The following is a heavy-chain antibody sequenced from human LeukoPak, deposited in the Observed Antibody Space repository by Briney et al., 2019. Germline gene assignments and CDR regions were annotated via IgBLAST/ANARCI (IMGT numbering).Heavy chain of an antibody. CDR1: GYTFTTYG. V-gene: IGHV1-18*01. CDR2: ITTYSGNT. D-gene: IGHD1-14*01. Sequence: GASVKVSCKASGYTFTTYGISWMRQARGQGLEWMGWITTYSGNTNFAQKLQGRVTMTTDTSTSTVYMELRSLRSDDTAVYYCGRVVWEPGVTGLVYYFDYWGQGTLVTVSS. CDR3: GRVVWEPGVTGLVYYFDY. J-gene: IGHJ4*02.